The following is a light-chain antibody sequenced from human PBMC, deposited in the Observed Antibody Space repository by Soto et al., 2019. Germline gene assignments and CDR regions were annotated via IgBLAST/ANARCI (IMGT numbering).Light chain of an antibody. CDR2: GAS. CDR1: QIVSSSY. J-gene: IGKJ4*01. CDR3: QQYGSSPLT. Sequence: DIELTPSPGTLSSSPGAGATLSCRASQIVSSSYLAWYQQKPGQAPRVLIYGASSRATGIPDRFSGSGSGTDFTLTISRLEPDDFAVYYCQQYGSSPLTFRGGTKVDI. V-gene: IGKV3-20*01.